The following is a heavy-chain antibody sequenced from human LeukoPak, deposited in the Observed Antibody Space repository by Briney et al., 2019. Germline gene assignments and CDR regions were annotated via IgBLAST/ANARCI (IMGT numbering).Heavy chain of an antibody. CDR3: ARAISGYDHFDY. V-gene: IGHV1-2*02. CDR2: INPNSGGT. Sequence: ASVKVSRKASGYTFTGYYMHWVRQAPGQGLEWMGWINPNSGGTNYAQKFQGRVTMTRDTSISTAYMELSRLRSDDTAVYYCARAISGYDHFDYWGQGTLVTVSS. D-gene: IGHD5-12*01. J-gene: IGHJ4*02. CDR1: GYTFTGYY.